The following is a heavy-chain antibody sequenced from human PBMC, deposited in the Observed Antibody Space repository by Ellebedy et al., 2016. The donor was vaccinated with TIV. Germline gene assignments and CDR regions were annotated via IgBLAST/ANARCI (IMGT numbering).Heavy chain of an antibody. V-gene: IGHV3-30-3*01. D-gene: IGHD2-2*01. J-gene: IGHJ3*02. Sequence: GESLKISXAASGFTFSSYAMHWVRQAPGKGLEWVAVISYDGSNKYYADSVKGRFTISRDNSKNTLYLQMNSLRAEDTAVYYCARDSVVVVPAATYDAFDIWGQGTMVTVSS. CDR2: ISYDGSNK. CDR3: ARDSVVVVPAATYDAFDI. CDR1: GFTFSSYA.